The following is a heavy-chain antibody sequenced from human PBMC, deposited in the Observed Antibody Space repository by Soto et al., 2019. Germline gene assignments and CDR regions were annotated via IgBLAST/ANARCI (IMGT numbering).Heavy chain of an antibody. CDR1: GGTFSSYA. Sequence: QVQLVQSGAEVKKPGSSVKVSCKASGGTFSSYAISWVRQAPGQGLEWMGGIIPIFGTANYAQKFQGRVTITADESPSTDYMELSSLRSEATAVYYCASSELAARTIYYYYGMDVWGQGTTVTVSS. D-gene: IGHD6-6*01. CDR2: IIPIFGTA. J-gene: IGHJ6*02. V-gene: IGHV1-69*12. CDR3: ASSELAARTIYYYYGMDV.